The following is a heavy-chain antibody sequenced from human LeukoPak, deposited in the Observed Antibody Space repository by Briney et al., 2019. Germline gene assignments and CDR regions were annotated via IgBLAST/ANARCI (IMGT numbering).Heavy chain of an antibody. Sequence: ASVKVSCKASGYPFTTYGINWVRQAPGQGLEWMGWINTYNGDTNYAQKFQGRVTMTTDTSTSTVYIELRSLTSDDTAAYYCAREWWGYDVLTGDNWFDPWGQGTLVTVSP. V-gene: IGHV1-18*01. CDR3: AREWWGYDVLTGDNWFDP. CDR1: GYPFTTYG. D-gene: IGHD3-9*01. CDR2: INTYNGDT. J-gene: IGHJ5*02.